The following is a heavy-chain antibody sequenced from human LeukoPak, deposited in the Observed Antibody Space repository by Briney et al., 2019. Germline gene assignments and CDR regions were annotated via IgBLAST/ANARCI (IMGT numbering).Heavy chain of an antibody. J-gene: IGHJ4*02. V-gene: IGHV4-39*01. Sequence: SETLSLTCTVSGDSNSSSSYFWGWIRQPPGKGLEWIGSIYYSGSAYYNPSLKSRLTISIDTSNNQFSLKLSSVTAADTAVYYCARHASYDSFDYWGQGALVNVSS. D-gene: IGHD1-26*01. CDR1: GDSNSSSSYF. CDR2: IYYSGSA. CDR3: ARHASYDSFDY.